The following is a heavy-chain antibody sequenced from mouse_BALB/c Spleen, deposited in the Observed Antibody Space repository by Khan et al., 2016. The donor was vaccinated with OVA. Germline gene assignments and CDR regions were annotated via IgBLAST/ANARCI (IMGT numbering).Heavy chain of an antibody. J-gene: IGHJ3*01. V-gene: IGHV3-8*02. Sequence: EVQLQESGPSLVKPSQTLSLTCSVTGDSITSGYWNWIRKFPGNKLEYMGHIIYTGSTYYNPSLKSRISITRHTSENQYYLMLYSVTDEDTAAYYCSITTYRFAFVYWGQGTLVTVSA. D-gene: IGHD2-14*01. CDR3: SITTYRFAFVY. CDR2: IIYTGST. CDR1: GDSITSGY.